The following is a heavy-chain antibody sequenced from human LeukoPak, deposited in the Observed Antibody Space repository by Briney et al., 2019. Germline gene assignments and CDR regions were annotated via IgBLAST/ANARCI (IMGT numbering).Heavy chain of an antibody. CDR3: ARDPGWGAYDI. J-gene: IGHJ3*02. CDR1: GFTFSSFW. CDR2: MNSDGSAK. Sequence: GGSLRLSCAASGFTFSSFWMTWVRQAPGRGLESVASMNSDGSAKNYVDSVKGRFTISRDNAENSLYLQMNSLRGEDTSIYYCARDPGWGAYDIWGQGTMVTVSS. D-gene: IGHD6-19*01. V-gene: IGHV3-7*01.